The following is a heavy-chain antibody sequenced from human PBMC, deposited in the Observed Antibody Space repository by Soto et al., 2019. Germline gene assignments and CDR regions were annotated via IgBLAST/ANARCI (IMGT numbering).Heavy chain of an antibody. CDR3: ARIQGNLMAPTVY. D-gene: IGHD5-12*01. CDR2: IDWDDVK. J-gene: IGHJ4*01. Sequence: SGPTLVNATPSLPLTCPFSGFSLSTSAMCVSWLRQPPGKALEWLALIDWDDVKYYSTSLSTMLTISKDTSKNQLVLTMTNLGHVDTATYYRARIQGNLMAPTVYWGHGTLVTVSP. V-gene: IGHV2-70*01. CDR1: GFSLSTSAMC.